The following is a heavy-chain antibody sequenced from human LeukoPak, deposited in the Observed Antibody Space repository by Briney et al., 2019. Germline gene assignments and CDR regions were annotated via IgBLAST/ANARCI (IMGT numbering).Heavy chain of an antibody. CDR2: TSYDGSNK. Sequence: HPGGSLRLSCAASGLTFSSYAMHSVRQAPGKGLEWVAVTSYDGSNKYYADSVKGRFTISRDNSKNTLYLQMNSLRAEDTAVYYCARDGLRYNWNDFDYWGQGTLVTVSS. CDR3: ARDGLRYNWNDFDY. CDR1: GLTFSSYA. D-gene: IGHD1-1*01. J-gene: IGHJ4*02. V-gene: IGHV3-30-3*01.